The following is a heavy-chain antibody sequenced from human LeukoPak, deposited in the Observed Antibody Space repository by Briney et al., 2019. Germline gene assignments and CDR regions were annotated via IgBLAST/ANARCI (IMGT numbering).Heavy chain of an antibody. CDR3: ARVSSGMYNWFDP. CDR1: GFTFSSYS. Sequence: GGSLRLSCAASGFTFSSYSMNWVRQAPGKGLEWVSSISSSSSYIYYADSVKGRFTISRDNAKNSLYLQMNSLRAEDTAVYYRARVSSGMYNWFDPWGQGTLVTVSS. CDR2: ISSSSSYI. D-gene: IGHD6-19*01. J-gene: IGHJ5*02. V-gene: IGHV3-21*01.